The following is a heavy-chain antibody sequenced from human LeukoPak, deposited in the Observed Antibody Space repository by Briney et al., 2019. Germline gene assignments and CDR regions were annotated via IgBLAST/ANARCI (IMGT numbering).Heavy chain of an antibody. J-gene: IGHJ4*02. CDR2: IKESEKT. Sequence: SETLFLTCAVYGGTLSGYYWSWIRQPPGKGLEWIGEIKESEKTNYNPSIKSRVTISIDTSKNQFSLKLSSVTAADTAVYYCAREGLRNVHEPLGYWGQGALVTVSS. V-gene: IGHV4-34*01. CDR3: AREGLRNVHEPLGY. D-gene: IGHD1-14*01. CDR1: GGTLSGYY.